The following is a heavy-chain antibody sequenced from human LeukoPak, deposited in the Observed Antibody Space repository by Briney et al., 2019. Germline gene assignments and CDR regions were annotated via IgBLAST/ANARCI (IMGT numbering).Heavy chain of an antibody. V-gene: IGHV3-30-3*01. CDR2: ISYDGSNK. J-gene: IGHJ4*02. CDR1: GFTFSSYA. Sequence: GGSLRLSCAASGFTFSSYAMHWVRQAPGKGLEWVAVISYDGSNKYYADSVKGRFTISRDNSKNTLYLQMNSLRAEDTAVYYCANQYYYDSSGYHHFDYWGQGTLVTVSS. D-gene: IGHD3-22*01. CDR3: ANQYYYDSSGYHHFDY.